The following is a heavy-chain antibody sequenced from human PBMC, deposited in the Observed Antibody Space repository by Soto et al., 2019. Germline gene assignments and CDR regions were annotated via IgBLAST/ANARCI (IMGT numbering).Heavy chain of an antibody. D-gene: IGHD6-13*01. Sequence: ASVKVSCKASGYTFTSYGISWVRQAPGQGLEWMGWISAYNGNTNYAQKLQGRVTMTTDTSTSTAYMELRSLRSDDTAVYYCARDLRIAAAAPINYWGQGTPVTVSS. CDR2: ISAYNGNT. V-gene: IGHV1-18*04. J-gene: IGHJ4*02. CDR3: ARDLRIAAAAPINY. CDR1: GYTFTSYG.